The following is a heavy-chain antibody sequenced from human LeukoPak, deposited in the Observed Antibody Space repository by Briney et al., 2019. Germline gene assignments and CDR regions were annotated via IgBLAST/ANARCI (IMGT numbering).Heavy chain of an antibody. D-gene: IGHD3-22*01. J-gene: IGHJ4*02. CDR1: GFTFDDYG. Sequence: GGPLRLSCAASGFTFDDYGMSWVRQAPGKGLEWVSGINWNGGSTGYADSVKGRFTISRDNAKNSLYLQMNSLRAEDTALYYCARGYYDSSGYYLPRYYFDYWGQGTLVTVSS. V-gene: IGHV3-20*04. CDR2: INWNGGST. CDR3: ARGYYDSSGYYLPRYYFDY.